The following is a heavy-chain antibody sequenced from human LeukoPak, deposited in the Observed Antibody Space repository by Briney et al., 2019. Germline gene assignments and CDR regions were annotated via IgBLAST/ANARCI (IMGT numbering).Heavy chain of an antibody. CDR3: AKVVATTGTGH. J-gene: IGHJ4*02. CDR1: GFTFSSYA. V-gene: IGHV3-23*01. Sequence: GGSLRLSCAASGFTFSSYAMSWVRQAPGKGLEWVSTINTIGDSTYYADSVKDRFTISRDSSKNALYLQMNSLRVEDTAVYYCAKVVATTGTGHWGQGTLVTVSS. D-gene: IGHD6-13*01. CDR2: INTIGDST.